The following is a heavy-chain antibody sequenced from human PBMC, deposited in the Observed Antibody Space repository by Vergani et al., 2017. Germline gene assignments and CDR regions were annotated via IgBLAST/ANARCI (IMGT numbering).Heavy chain of an antibody. D-gene: IGHD2/OR15-2a*01. CDR2: IWYDGSNK. V-gene: IGHV3-33*01. CDR1: GFTFSSYG. CDR3: AREALEYDAFDI. Sequence: QVQLVESGGGVVQPGRSLRLSCAASGFTFSSYGMHWVRQAPGKGLEWVAVIWYDGSNKYYADSVKGRFTISRDNSKNTLYLQMNSLRAEDTAEYYCAREALEYDAFDIWGEGTMVTVSS. J-gene: IGHJ3*02.